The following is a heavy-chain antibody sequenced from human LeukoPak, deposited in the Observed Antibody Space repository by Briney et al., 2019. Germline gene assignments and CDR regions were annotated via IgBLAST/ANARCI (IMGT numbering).Heavy chain of an antibody. V-gene: IGHV1-2*02. J-gene: IGHJ4*02. CDR2: INPNSGGT. D-gene: IGHD3-22*01. CDR3: ARVDDRGHYYDSSGPRKLFDY. Sequence: ASVKVSCKASGYTFTGYYMHWVRQAPGQGLEWMGWINPNSGGTNYAQKFQGRVTMTRDTSISTAYMQLSRLSSDDTAVYYCARVDDRGHYYDSSGPRKLFDYWGQGTLVTVSS. CDR1: GYTFTGYY.